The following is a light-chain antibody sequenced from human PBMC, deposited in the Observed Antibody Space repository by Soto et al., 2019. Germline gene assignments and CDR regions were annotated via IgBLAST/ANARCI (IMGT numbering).Light chain of an antibody. V-gene: IGKV3-15*01. Sequence: EIVMTQSPATLSVSPGERATLSCRASQSVSSNLAWYQQKLGQAPRLLIYGASTRATGIPARFSGSGSGTDFTLTISSLQSEDFAVYYCQQYNNWPLTFGGGT. CDR3: QQYNNWPLT. CDR1: QSVSSN. J-gene: IGKJ4*01. CDR2: GAS.